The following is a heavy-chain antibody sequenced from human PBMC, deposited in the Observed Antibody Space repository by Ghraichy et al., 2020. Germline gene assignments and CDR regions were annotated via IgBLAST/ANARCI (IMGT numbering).Heavy chain of an antibody. CDR2: IREDGSET. V-gene: IGHV3-7*01. D-gene: IGHD2-8*02. J-gene: IGHJ4*02. CDR3: ARDGPGLVEFDY. Sequence: GGSLRLSCAASEFTFSRYWMSWVRQAPGKGLECVANIREDGSETHYGDSVKGRFTISRDNARNSLFLQMNSLRAEDTAVYYCARDGPGLVEFDYLGQGTLVTVSS. CDR1: EFTFSRYW.